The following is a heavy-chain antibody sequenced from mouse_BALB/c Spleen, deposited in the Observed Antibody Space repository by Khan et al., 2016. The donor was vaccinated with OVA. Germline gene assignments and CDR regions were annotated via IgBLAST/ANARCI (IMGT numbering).Heavy chain of an antibody. V-gene: IGHV1-26*01. D-gene: IGHD2-2*01. CDR1: GYSFTGYY. CDR3: ARGYDFFAY. Sequence: VQLKQSGPDLVKPGASVKMSCKASGYSFTGYYMNWVKQSHGKSLECIGRINPNTGNINYNQKFKGKAILTVDTSSSTAYMELRSLTSEDSAVNYCARGYDFFAYWGQGTLVTVSA. CDR2: INPNTGNI. J-gene: IGHJ3*01.